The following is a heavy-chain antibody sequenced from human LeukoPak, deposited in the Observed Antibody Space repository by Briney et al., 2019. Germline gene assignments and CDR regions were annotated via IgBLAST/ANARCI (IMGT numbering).Heavy chain of an antibody. V-gene: IGHV4-34*01. Sequence: SETLSLTCAVYGGSFSGYYWSWIRQPPGKGLEWIGEINHRGSTNYNPSLKSRVTISVDTSKNQFSLKLSSVTAADTAVYYCARGNIVATIGRAFDIWGQGTMVTVSS. CDR2: INHRGST. D-gene: IGHD5-12*01. J-gene: IGHJ3*02. CDR1: GGSFSGYY. CDR3: ARGNIVATIGRAFDI.